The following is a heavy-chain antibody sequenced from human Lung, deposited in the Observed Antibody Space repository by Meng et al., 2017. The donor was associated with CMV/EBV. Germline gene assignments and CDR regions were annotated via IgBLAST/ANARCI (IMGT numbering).Heavy chain of an antibody. CDR3: ARAYPRSSAFGVVFDY. V-gene: IGHV3-30*04. CDR1: RFTFSSYV. J-gene: IGHJ4*02. CDR2: ISYDGTHK. Sequence: SRFTFSSYVMHWVRQDPGKGLEWVAVISYDGTHKYYADSVKGRFTISRDNSKNTLYLQMNSLRTEDTAVYFCARAYPRSSAFGVVFDYWGQGTLVTVSS. D-gene: IGHD3-3*01.